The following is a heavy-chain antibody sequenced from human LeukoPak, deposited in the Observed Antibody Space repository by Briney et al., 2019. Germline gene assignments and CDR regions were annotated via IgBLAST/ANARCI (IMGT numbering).Heavy chain of an antibody. V-gene: IGHV4-34*01. J-gene: IGHJ6*03. D-gene: IGHD6-19*01. Sequence: SSETLSLTCAVDGGSFSGYYWSWIRQPPGKGLEWIGEINHSGSTNYNPSLKSRVTISVDTSKNQFSLKLSSVTAADTAVYYCARGAVAGTGYYYMDVWGKGTTVTVSS. CDR3: ARGAVAGTGYYYMDV. CDR2: INHSGST. CDR1: GGSFSGYY.